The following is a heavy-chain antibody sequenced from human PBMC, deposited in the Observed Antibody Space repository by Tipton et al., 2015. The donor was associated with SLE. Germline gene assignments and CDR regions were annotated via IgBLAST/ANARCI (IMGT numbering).Heavy chain of an antibody. D-gene: IGHD2-2*02. CDR2: IFYTGST. J-gene: IGHJ4*02. Sequence: LRLSCTVSGGSISSYFWTWIRQPPGKGLEWIGHIFYTGSTNYNPSLKSRVTISVDTSKNQFSLKLSSVTAADTAVYYCARGPYCSSTSCYTADGWGQGTLVTVSS. V-gene: IGHV4-59*12. CDR3: ARGPYCSSTSCYTADG. CDR1: GGSISSYF.